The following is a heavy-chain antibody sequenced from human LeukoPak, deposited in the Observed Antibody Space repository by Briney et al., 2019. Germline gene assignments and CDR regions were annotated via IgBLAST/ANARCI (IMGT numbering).Heavy chain of an antibody. J-gene: IGHJ4*02. CDR3: ARSRWLDAFDY. CDR2: ISSLSGTI. V-gene: IGHV3-48*01. Sequence: PGGSLRLSCAASGFTFSSYSMNWVRQAPGEGLEWVSYISSLSGTIYYADSVKGRFTISRDNAKNSLYLQMDSLRAEDTAVYYCARSRWLDAFDYWGQGTLVTVSS. CDR1: GFTFSSYS. D-gene: IGHD6-19*01.